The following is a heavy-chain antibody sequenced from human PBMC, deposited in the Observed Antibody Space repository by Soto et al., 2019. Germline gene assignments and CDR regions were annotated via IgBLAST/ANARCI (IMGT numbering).Heavy chain of an antibody. Sequence: QVQLVQSGAEVKKPGASVKVSCKASGYTFSNNGINWVRQATGQGLEWMGWMNPNNGNTGYAQKFQGRLTLTRDTSITTAYMELSSLTSEDMAVYYCSTAGDSGAWISYWGQGTLVTVSS. V-gene: IGHV1-8*01. D-gene: IGHD7-27*01. CDR1: GYTFSNNG. J-gene: IGHJ4*02. CDR3: STAGDSGAWISY. CDR2: MNPNNGNT.